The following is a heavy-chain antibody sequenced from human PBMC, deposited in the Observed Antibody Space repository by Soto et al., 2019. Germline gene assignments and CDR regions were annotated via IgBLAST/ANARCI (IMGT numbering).Heavy chain of an antibody. CDR3: ARDSSNWPEYFQP. CDR1: GYTFTSYG. Sequence: QVQLVQSGAEVKRPGASVRVSCKASGYTFTSYGISWVRQAPGQGLEWMGWISAYNGKTNYAQRLQGRVTMTTDTSQSTAYMELRSLRSDDTDVYYCARDSSNWPEYFQPWGQGTLVTVS. V-gene: IGHV1-18*01. D-gene: IGHD6-13*01. J-gene: IGHJ1*01. CDR2: ISAYNGKT.